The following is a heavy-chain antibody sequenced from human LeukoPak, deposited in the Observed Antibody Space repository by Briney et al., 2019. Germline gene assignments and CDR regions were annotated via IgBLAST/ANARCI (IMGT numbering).Heavy chain of an antibody. Sequence: SETLSLTCAVYGGSFSGYYWSWIRQPPGKGLEWIGEINHSGSTNYNPSLKSRVTISVDTSKNQFSPKLSSVTAADTAVYYCARVFDSSGYQVLDYWGQGTLVTVSS. CDR3: ARVFDSSGYQVLDY. J-gene: IGHJ4*02. D-gene: IGHD3-22*01. CDR2: INHSGST. V-gene: IGHV4-34*01. CDR1: GGSFSGYY.